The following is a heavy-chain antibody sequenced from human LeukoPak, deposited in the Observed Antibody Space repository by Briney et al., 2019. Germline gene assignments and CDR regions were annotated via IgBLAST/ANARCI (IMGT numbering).Heavy chain of an antibody. D-gene: IGHD3-10*01. Sequence: GRSLRLSCAASGFTFYDYAMHWVRHAPGKGLEWVSGISWNSGSIGYADSVKGRFTISRDNAKNSLYLQMNSLRAEDTALYYCAKATYYYGSGSYYYYFDYWGQGTLVTVSS. CDR1: GFTFYDYA. V-gene: IGHV3-9*01. CDR2: ISWNSGSI. J-gene: IGHJ4*02. CDR3: AKATYYYGSGSYYYYFDY.